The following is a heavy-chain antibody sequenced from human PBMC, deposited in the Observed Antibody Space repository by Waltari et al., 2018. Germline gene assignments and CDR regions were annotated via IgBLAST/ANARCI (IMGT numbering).Heavy chain of an antibody. Sequence: EVYLVESGGNLVQPGGSLRLSCAASGFTFSNYWMDWVRQAPGKGLEWVANIKEDGRESHYVDSVKGRFTISRDNAQNLLSLQMDSLRAEDTAVYYCSVSLNDWGQGTLVTVSS. V-gene: IGHV3-7*01. CDR2: IKEDGRES. CDR1: GFTFSNYW. J-gene: IGHJ4*02. CDR3: SVSLND.